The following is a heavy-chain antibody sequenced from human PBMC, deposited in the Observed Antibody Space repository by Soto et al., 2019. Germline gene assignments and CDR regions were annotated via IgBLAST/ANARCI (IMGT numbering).Heavy chain of an antibody. CDR1: GGSISSSNW. CDR3: ARVITMVRGVIRGRYFDY. CDR2: IYHSGST. D-gene: IGHD3-10*01. Sequence: QVQLQESGPGLVKPSGTLSLTCAVSGGSISSSNWWSWVRQPPGKGLEWIGEIYHSGSTNYNPSPKSRVTISVDKSKNQFSLKLSSVTAADTAVYYCARVITMVRGVIRGRYFDYWGQGTLVTVSS. J-gene: IGHJ4*02. V-gene: IGHV4-4*02.